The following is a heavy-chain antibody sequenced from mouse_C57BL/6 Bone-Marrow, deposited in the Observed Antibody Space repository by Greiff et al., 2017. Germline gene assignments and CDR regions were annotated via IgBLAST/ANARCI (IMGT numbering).Heavy chain of an antibody. CDR2: IDPSDSET. CDR1: GYTFTSYW. D-gene: IGHD5-5*01. Sequence: QVQLQQPGAELVRPGSSVKLSCKASGYTFTSYWMHWVKQRPIQGLEWIGNIDPSDSETHYNQKFKDKATLTVDKSSSTAYMQLSSLTSEDSAVYYCARSPAYLYAMDYWGQGTSVTVSS. V-gene: IGHV1-52*01. J-gene: IGHJ4*01. CDR3: ARSPAYLYAMDY.